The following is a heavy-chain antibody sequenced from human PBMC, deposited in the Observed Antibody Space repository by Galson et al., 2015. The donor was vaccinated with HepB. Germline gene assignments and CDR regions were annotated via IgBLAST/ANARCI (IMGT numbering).Heavy chain of an antibody. J-gene: IGHJ5*02. CDR3: AKWYGDYEDDANWFDP. CDR1: GFTFSSYA. V-gene: IGHV3-23*01. Sequence: SLRLSCAASGFTFSSYAMSWVRQAPGKGLEWVSAISGSGGSTYYADSVKGRFTISRDNSKNTLYLQMNSLRAEDTAVYYCAKWYGDYEDDANWFDPWGQGTLVTVSS. D-gene: IGHD4-17*01. CDR2: ISGSGGST.